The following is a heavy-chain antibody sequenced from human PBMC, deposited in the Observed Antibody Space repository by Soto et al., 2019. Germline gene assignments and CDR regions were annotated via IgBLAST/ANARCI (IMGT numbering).Heavy chain of an antibody. CDR2: IRSKANSYAT. Sequence: PGGSLRLSCAASGAAFSNAWMGWVRQDSGKGLEWVGRIRSKANSYATAYAASVKGRFTISRDDSKNTAYLQMNSLKTEDTAVYYCTRLYGDYVSDYWGQGTLVTVSS. V-gene: IGHV3-73*01. J-gene: IGHJ4*02. D-gene: IGHD4-17*01. CDR1: GAAFSNAW. CDR3: TRLYGDYVSDY.